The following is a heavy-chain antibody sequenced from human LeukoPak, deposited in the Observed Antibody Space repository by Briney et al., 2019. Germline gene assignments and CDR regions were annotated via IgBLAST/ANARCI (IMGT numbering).Heavy chain of an antibody. Sequence: GGSLRLSCAASGFTFSSYVMYWVRQAPGKGLEWVSSISSSSSYIYYADSVKGRFTISRDNAKNSLYLQMNSLRAEDTAVYYCARDSMDGYYYYYGMDVWGQGTTVTVSS. CDR1: GFTFSSYV. J-gene: IGHJ6*02. CDR2: ISSSSSYI. V-gene: IGHV3-21*01. CDR3: ARDSMDGYYYYYGMDV. D-gene: IGHD2-2*01.